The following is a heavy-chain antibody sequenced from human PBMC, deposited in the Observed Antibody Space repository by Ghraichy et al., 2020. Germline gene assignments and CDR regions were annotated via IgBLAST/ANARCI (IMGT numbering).Heavy chain of an antibody. Sequence: LSLTCAASGFTFSNYDMHWVRQAPGKGLEWVALIWYDRSKKEYAESVKGRFTISRDDSKNTLYLQMNSLRAEDTAVYYCARPFFDFWSGYNYFGMDVWGQGTTVTVSS. J-gene: IGHJ6*02. CDR1: GFTFSNYD. CDR2: IWYDRSKK. D-gene: IGHD3-3*01. CDR3: ARPFFDFWSGYNYFGMDV. V-gene: IGHV3-33*01.